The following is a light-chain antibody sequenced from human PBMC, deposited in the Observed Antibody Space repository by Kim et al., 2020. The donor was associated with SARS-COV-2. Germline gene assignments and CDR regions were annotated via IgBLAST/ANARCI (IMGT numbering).Light chain of an antibody. CDR2: AAS. CDR3: QQTSSFPLT. J-gene: IGKJ4*01. Sequence: DIQMTQSPSSVSASVGDRVTITCRASQGISSYLAWYQHKPGKAPKLLIYAASSLQSGVPSRFSGSGSGTDFTLTISSLQPADFATYFCQQTSSFPLTFGGGTKVDIK. V-gene: IGKV1D-12*01. CDR1: QGISSY.